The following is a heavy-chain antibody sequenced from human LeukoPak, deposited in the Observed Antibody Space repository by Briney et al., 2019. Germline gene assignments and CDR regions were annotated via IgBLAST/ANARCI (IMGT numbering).Heavy chain of an antibody. D-gene: IGHD6-13*01. Sequence: GGSLRLSCAASGFIFSSYGMHWVRQAPGKGLEWVAFIRYDGSKEYYADSVKGRFTISRDNSKNTLYLQMNSLRPEDTAVYYCARDGYSSSWSVFDYWGQGTLVTVSS. CDR3: ARDGYSSSWSVFDY. V-gene: IGHV3-30*02. J-gene: IGHJ4*02. CDR1: GFIFSSYG. CDR2: IRYDGSKE.